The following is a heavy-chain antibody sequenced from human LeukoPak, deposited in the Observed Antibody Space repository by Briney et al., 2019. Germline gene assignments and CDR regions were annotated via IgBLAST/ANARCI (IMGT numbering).Heavy chain of an antibody. CDR1: GGSISSGDYY. D-gene: IGHD4-17*01. V-gene: IGHV4-30-4*01. Sequence: SETLSLTCTVSGGSISSGDYYWSWIRQPPGKGLEWIGYIYYSGSTYYNPSLKSRVTISVDTSKNQFSLKLSSVTAADTAVYYCASSSIMMTTVTTFDYWGQGTLVTVSS. J-gene: IGHJ4*02. CDR3: ASSSIMMTTVTTFDY. CDR2: IYYSGST.